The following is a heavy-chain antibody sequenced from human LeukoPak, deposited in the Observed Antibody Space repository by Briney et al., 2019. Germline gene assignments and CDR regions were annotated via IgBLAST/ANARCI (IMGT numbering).Heavy chain of an antibody. CDR1: GFTFSSYW. Sequence: GGSLRLSCAASGFTFSSYWMSWVRQAPGKGLEWVANIKQDGSEKYHVDSVKGRFTISRDNAKNSLYLQMNSLRAEDTAVYYCASPAASGSYYSFDYWGQGTLVTVSS. CDR3: ASPAASGSYYSFDY. J-gene: IGHJ4*02. V-gene: IGHV3-7*03. D-gene: IGHD3-10*01. CDR2: IKQDGSEK.